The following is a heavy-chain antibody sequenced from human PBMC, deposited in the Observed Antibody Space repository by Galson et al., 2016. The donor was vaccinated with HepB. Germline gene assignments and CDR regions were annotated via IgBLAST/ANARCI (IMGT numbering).Heavy chain of an antibody. CDR1: GFTFSGYV. CDR2: ISFDGSEK. D-gene: IGHD2-2*01. V-gene: IGHV3-30-3*01. CDR3: ARHQDCTPSGCYRTFDY. J-gene: IGHJ4*02. Sequence: SLRLSCAASGFTFSGYVMHWVRQAPGKGLEWVAAISFDGSEKYYADSVKGRFTVSRDNSKNTLHLQMNSLRADDAALYYCARHQDCTPSGCYRTFDYWGQGTLVIVSS.